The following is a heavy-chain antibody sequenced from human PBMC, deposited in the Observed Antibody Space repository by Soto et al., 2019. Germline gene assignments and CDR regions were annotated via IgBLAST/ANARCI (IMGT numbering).Heavy chain of an antibody. J-gene: IGHJ4*02. V-gene: IGHV2-5*01. CDR3: AHTVLLIVYCGGDCSEFDY. Sequence: QITLKESGPTLVKPTQTLTLTCTFSGFSLSTSGVGMGWIRQPPGKALEWLALIYWNDDKRYSPSLKSRLTITKDTSKVQVVLTMTNMDTVDTATYYCAHTVLLIVYCGGDCSEFDYWGQGTLVTVSS. D-gene: IGHD2-21*02. CDR2: IYWNDDK. CDR1: GFSLSTSGVG.